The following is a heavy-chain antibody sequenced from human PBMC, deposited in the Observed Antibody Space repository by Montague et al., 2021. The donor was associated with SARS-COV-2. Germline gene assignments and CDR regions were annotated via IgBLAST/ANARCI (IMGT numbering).Heavy chain of an antibody. CDR3: ARASWIAATVPDY. Sequence: SLRLSCAASGFSLSSYHMNWVRQAPGKGLEWVSSISPSGDYIYSXDSLKGRFIISRDNAKNSLYLQMSSLRAEDTAIYYCARASWIAATVPDYWGQGTLVTVSS. V-gene: IGHV3-21*01. CDR1: GFSLSSYH. J-gene: IGHJ4*02. D-gene: IGHD2-2*03. CDR2: ISPSGDYI.